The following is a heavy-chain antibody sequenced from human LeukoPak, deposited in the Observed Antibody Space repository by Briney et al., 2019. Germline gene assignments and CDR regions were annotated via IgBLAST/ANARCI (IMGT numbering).Heavy chain of an antibody. D-gene: IGHD3-10*01. CDR1: GFTFSSYS. V-gene: IGHV3-21*01. Sequence: GGSLRLSCAASGFTFSSYSMNWVRQAPGKGLEWVSSISSSSSYIYYADSVKGRFTISRDDAKNSLYLQMNSLRAEDTAVYYCARDNRNLRGFDYGGQGTLVTVSS. J-gene: IGHJ4*02. CDR3: ARDNRNLRGFDY. CDR2: ISSSSSYI.